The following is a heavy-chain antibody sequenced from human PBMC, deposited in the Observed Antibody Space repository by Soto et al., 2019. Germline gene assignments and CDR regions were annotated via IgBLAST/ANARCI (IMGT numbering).Heavy chain of an antibody. V-gene: IGHV3-21*04. CDR2: ISSSGSTI. D-gene: IGHD5-18*01. Sequence: GGSLRLSCAASGFTFSSYAMSWVRQAPGKGLEWVSAISSSGSTIYYADSVKGRFTISRDNAKNSLYLQMNSLRAEDTAVYYCARGDTGYSYGPKFDPWGQGTLVTVSS. CDR1: GFTFSSYA. J-gene: IGHJ5*02. CDR3: ARGDTGYSYGPKFDP.